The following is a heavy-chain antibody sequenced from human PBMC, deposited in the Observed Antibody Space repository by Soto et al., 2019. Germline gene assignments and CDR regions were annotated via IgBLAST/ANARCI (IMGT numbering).Heavy chain of an antibody. J-gene: IGHJ6*03. CDR1: GYTFTSYD. V-gene: IGHV1-8*01. CDR3: ARGAYYYGSGSYYSPYYMDV. D-gene: IGHD3-10*01. Sequence: QVQLVQSGAEVKKPGASVKVSCKASGYTFTSYDINWVRQATGQGLEWMGWMNPNSGNTGYAQKFQGRVTMTRNTSISTAYMELSSLRSEETAVYYCARGAYYYGSGSYYSPYYMDVWGKGTTVTVSS. CDR2: MNPNSGNT.